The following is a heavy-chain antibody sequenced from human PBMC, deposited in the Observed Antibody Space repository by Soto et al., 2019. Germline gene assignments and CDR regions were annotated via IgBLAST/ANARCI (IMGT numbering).Heavy chain of an antibody. CDR3: ASFRFSGSYYFDY. J-gene: IGHJ4*02. Sequence: GASVKVSCKASGGTFSSYAISWVRQAPGQGLEWMGGIIPIFGTANYAQKFQGRVTITADESTSTAYMELSSLRSEDTAVYYCASFRFSGSYYFDYWGQGTLVTVSS. D-gene: IGHD1-26*01. V-gene: IGHV1-69*13. CDR1: GGTFSSYA. CDR2: IIPIFGTA.